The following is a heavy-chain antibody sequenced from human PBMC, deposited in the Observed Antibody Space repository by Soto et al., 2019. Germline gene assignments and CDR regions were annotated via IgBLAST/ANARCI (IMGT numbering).Heavy chain of an antibody. CDR1: GGTFSSYA. Sequence: ASVKVSCKASGGTFSSYAITWVRQAPGQGLEWMGGIIPIFGTANYAQKFQGRVTITADESTSTAYMELSSLRSEDTAVYYCAADYYDTSGYYFACWGKGTLVTVSS. CDR2: IIPIFGTA. V-gene: IGHV1-69*13. CDR3: AADYYDTSGYYFAC. D-gene: IGHD3-22*01. J-gene: IGHJ4*02.